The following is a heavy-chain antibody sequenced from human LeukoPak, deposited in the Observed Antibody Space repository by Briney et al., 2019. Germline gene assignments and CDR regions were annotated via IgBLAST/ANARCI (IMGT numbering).Heavy chain of an antibody. CDR3: ARDRQGSSWYYFDY. V-gene: IGHV3-30-3*01. J-gene: IGHJ4*02. CDR1: GFTFSSYA. D-gene: IGHD6-13*01. Sequence: GGSLRLSCAASGFTFSSYAMHWVRQAPGKGLEWVAVISYDGSNKYYADSVKGRFTISRDNSKNTLYLQMNSLRAEDTAVYYCARDRQGSSWYYFDYWSQGTLVTVSS. CDR2: ISYDGSNK.